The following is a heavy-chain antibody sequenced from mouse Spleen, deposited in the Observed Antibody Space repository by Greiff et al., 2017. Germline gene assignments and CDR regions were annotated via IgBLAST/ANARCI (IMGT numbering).Heavy chain of an antibody. Sequence: DVKLVESGGDLVKPGGSLKLSCAASGFTFSSYGMSWVCQTPDKRLEWVATISSGGSYTYYPDSVKGRFTISRDNAKNTLYLQMSSLKSEDTAMYYCARHGYYGRDAMDYWGQGTSVTVSS. CDR2: ISSGGSYT. CDR3: ARHGYYGRDAMDY. D-gene: IGHD1-1*01. CDR1: GFTFSSYG. J-gene: IGHJ4*01. V-gene: IGHV5-6*02.